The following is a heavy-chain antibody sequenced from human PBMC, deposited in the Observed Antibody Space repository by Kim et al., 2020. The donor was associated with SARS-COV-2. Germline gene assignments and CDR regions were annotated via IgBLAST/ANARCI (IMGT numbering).Heavy chain of an antibody. CDR2: IKQDGSEK. CDR3: ARDQSRITIFGVVIYYYYMDV. D-gene: IGHD3-3*01. CDR1: GFTFSNYW. V-gene: IGHV3-7*01. Sequence: GGSLRLSCAASGFTFSNYWMSWVRQAPGKGLEWVANIKQDGSEKYYVDSVKGRFTISRDNAKNSLYLQMNSLRAEDTAVYYCARDQSRITIFGVVIYYYYMDVWGKGITVTVSS. J-gene: IGHJ6*03.